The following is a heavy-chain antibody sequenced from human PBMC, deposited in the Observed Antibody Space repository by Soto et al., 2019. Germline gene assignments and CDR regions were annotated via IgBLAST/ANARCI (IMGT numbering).Heavy chain of an antibody. Sequence: SETLSLTCTVSGGSISSSSYYWGWIRQPPGKGLEWIGSIYYSGSTYYNPSLKSRVTISVDTSKNQFSLKLSSVTAADTAVYYCARRGSRLRPFDYWGQGTLVTVSS. D-gene: IGHD4-17*01. CDR2: IYYSGST. CDR1: GGSISSSSYY. J-gene: IGHJ4*02. V-gene: IGHV4-39*01. CDR3: ARRGSRLRPFDY.